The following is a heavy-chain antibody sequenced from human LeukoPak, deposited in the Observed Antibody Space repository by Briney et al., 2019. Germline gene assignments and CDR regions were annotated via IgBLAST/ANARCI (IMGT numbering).Heavy chain of an antibody. J-gene: IGHJ6*02. CDR1: GYTFTSYD. CDR2: MNPNSGNT. Sequence: ASVKVSCKASGYTFTSYDINWVRQATGQGLEWMGWMNPNSGNTGYAQKFQGRVTMTRNTSISTAYMELSSLRSEDTAVYYCARVAPWDYDFWSGYFPSSYYYYGMDAWGQGTTVTVSS. CDR3: ARVAPWDYDFWSGYFPSSYYYYGMDA. V-gene: IGHV1-8*01. D-gene: IGHD3-3*01.